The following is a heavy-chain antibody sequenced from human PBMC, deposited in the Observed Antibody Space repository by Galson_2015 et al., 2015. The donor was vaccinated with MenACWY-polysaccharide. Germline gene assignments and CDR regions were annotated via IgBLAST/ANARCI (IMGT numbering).Heavy chain of an antibody. CDR3: AFYSSGWYH. CDR2: ISGSGDST. J-gene: IGHJ5*02. Sequence: SLRLSCAASGFPFNYYAMTWVRQAPGKGLEWVSGISGSGDSTDFADSVKGRFTISRDNSKSTLYLQMNGLRGEDTAVYYCAFYSSGWYHWGQGTLVTVSS. CDR1: GFPFNYYA. V-gene: IGHV3-23*01. D-gene: IGHD6-19*01.